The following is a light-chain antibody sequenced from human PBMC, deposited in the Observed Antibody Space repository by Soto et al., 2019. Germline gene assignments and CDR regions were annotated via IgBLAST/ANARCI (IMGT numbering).Light chain of an antibody. CDR2: AVS. CDR3: QQPGNSPWT. Sequence: EIVLTQSPGTLTLSPGESAALSCRASQTISNNYLVWYRQKPGQAPRLLIYAVSSRAAGIPDRFSGSGSGTDFALTIARLEPEDSAVYYCQQPGNSPWTFGQGTRVEI. V-gene: IGKV3-20*01. J-gene: IGKJ1*01. CDR1: QTISNNY.